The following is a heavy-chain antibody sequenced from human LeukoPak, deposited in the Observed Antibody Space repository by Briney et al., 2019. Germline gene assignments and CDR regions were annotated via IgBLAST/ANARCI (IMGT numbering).Heavy chain of an antibody. D-gene: IGHD3-10*01. J-gene: IGHJ4*02. V-gene: IGHV3-48*02. CDR3: AREGAYYGSGSYSY. Sequence: GGSLRLSCAASGFTFSSYSMNWVRQAPGKGLEWVSYISSSSSTIYYADSVKGRFTISRDNAKNSLYLQMNSLRDEDTAVYYCAREGAYYGSGSYSYWGQGTLVTVSS. CDR1: GFTFSSYS. CDR2: ISSSSSTI.